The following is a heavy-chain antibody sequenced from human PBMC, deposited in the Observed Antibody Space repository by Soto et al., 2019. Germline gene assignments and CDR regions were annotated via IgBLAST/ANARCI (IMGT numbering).Heavy chain of an antibody. CDR1: GFTFSSYA. CDR2: ISGSGDYT. D-gene: IGHD2-15*01. J-gene: IGHJ5*02. V-gene: IGHV3-23*01. Sequence: EVQLLESGGGLVQPGESLRLSCAASGFTFSSYAMTWVRQAPGKGLEWVSSISGSGDYTYFADSVKGRFTISRDNSKDTLYLQMCSLRVEDTAIYYCTKDSRSHPQGWFDPWGQGTLVTVSS. CDR3: TKDSRSHPQGWFDP.